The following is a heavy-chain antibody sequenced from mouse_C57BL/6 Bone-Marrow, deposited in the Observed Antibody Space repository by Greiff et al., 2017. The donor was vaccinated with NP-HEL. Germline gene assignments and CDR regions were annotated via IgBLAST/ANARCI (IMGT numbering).Heavy chain of an antibody. CDR2: IDPENGDT. V-gene: IGHV14-4*01. CDR3: TTSGYSNFSVDY. CDR1: GFNIKDDY. Sequence: EVQLQQSGAELVRPGASVKLSCTASGFNIKDDYMHWVKQRPEQGLEWIGWIDPENGDTEYASKFQGKATITADTSSNTAYLQLSSLTSEDTAVYYCTTSGYSNFSVDYWGQGTTLTVSS. J-gene: IGHJ2*01. D-gene: IGHD2-5*01.